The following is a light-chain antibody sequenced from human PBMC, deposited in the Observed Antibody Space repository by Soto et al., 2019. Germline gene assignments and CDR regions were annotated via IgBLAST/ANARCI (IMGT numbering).Light chain of an antibody. CDR2: AAS. Sequence: EIVLTQSPGTLSLSPGESATLSCRASRSVSSSYLAWYQQKPGQAPRLLIYAASSRATGIPDRFSGSGSGTDLAVHISRLEPEHFSVYDCHHLGSAQLTFRQGTKVEIK. J-gene: IGKJ1*01. CDR3: HHLGSAQLT. CDR1: RSVSSSY. V-gene: IGKV3-20*01.